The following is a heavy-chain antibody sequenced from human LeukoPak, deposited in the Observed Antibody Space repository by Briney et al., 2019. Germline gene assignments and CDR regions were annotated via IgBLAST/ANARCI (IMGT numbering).Heavy chain of an antibody. D-gene: IGHD6-19*01. Sequence: GGSLRLSCAASGYTFSGYGMHWVRQAPGKGLEWMAFIRYDGSYKYYTDSVKGRFTISRDNSKNMLYLQMNSLRPEDTAVYYCAGSGWQVYLDHWGQGTLVTVSS. CDR3: AGSGWQVYLDH. CDR2: IRYDGSYK. CDR1: GYTFSGYG. J-gene: IGHJ4*02. V-gene: IGHV3-30*02.